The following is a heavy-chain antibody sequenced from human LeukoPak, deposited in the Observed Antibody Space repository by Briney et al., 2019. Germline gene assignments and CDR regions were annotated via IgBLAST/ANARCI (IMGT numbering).Heavy chain of an antibody. Sequence: SETLSLTCTVSGGSISSYYWSWIRQPPGKGLEWIGFIYYSRSTNYNPSLKSRVTISVDTSTNQFSLKLSSVTAADTAVYYCARAVPYCSGGSCYPPFYFDYWGQGTLVTVSS. V-gene: IGHV4-59*01. CDR3: ARAVPYCSGGSCYPPFYFDY. D-gene: IGHD2-15*01. CDR1: GGSISSYY. J-gene: IGHJ4*02. CDR2: IYYSRST.